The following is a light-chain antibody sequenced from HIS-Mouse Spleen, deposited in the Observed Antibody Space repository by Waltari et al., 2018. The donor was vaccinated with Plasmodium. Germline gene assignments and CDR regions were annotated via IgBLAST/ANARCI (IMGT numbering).Light chain of an antibody. V-gene: IGKV1-5*03. CDR3: QQYNSYSYT. CDR1: QRISSW. J-gene: IGKJ2*01. CDR2: KAS. Sequence: DIQMTQSPSPLSASVGDRVTIICRASQRISSWFAWYQQKTGKASKLLVYKASSLESGVPSRFSGSGSGTEFTLTISSLQPDDFATYYCQQYNSYSYTFGHGTKLEIK.